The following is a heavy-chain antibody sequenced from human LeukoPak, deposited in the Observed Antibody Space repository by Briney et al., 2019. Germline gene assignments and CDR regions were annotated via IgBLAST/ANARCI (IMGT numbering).Heavy chain of an antibody. CDR1: GYTFTSYD. Sequence: ASVKVSCKASGYTFTSYDINWVRQATGQGLEWMGWMNPNSGNTGYAQKFQGRVTMTRNTSISTAYMELSSLRSEDTAVYYCARAVTTPNNFDYWGQGTLVTVSS. CDR2: MNPNSGNT. V-gene: IGHV1-8*01. J-gene: IGHJ4*02. D-gene: IGHD4-11*01. CDR3: ARAVTTPNNFDY.